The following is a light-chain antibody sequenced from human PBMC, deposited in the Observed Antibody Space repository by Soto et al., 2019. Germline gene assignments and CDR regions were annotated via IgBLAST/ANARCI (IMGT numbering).Light chain of an antibody. Sequence: EIDSTQSTAALSLSPRDNPTLYFCASESIGDYLAWYQQRPGQAHRLIIYAASRRASGTPNRFSGSGSERAFTLAISGLEPADFGVYYCQQYVTSPSITFGNGQRRELK. CDR3: QQYVTSPSIT. J-gene: IGKJ5*01. CDR1: ESIGDY. CDR2: AAS. V-gene: IGKV3-20*01.